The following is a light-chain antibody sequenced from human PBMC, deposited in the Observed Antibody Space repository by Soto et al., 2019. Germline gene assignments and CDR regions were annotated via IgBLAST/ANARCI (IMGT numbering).Light chain of an antibody. V-gene: IGKV1-17*02. J-gene: IGKJ5*01. CDR2: AAA. Sequence: DLQMTQSPSSLSASVGDRVTITGRASQGIRNDLGWFPQKPGKAPKRLIYAAASLQSGVPSRLSGSLSGTEFTLTISNMQPEDFATYFCLQQNSYPFSVGQGTRLEIK. CDR1: QGIRND. CDR3: LQQNSYPFS.